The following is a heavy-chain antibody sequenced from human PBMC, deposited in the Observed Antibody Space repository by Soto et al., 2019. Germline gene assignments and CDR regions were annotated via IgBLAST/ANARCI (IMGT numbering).Heavy chain of an antibody. CDR1: GGSISSYY. CDR3: ARAFPRYFDWLGALAFDI. Sequence: QVQLQESGPGLVKPSETLSLTCTVSGGSISSYYWSWIRQPPGKGLEWIGYIYYSGSTNYNPSLKSRVTISVDTSKNQFSLKLSSVTAADTAVYYCARAFPRYFDWLGALAFDIWGQGTMVTVSS. CDR2: IYYSGST. D-gene: IGHD3-9*01. V-gene: IGHV4-59*01. J-gene: IGHJ3*02.